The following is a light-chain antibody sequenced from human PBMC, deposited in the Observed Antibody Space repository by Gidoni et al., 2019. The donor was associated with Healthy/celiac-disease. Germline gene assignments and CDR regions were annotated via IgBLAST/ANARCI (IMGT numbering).Light chain of an antibody. CDR2: GNR. J-gene: IGLJ1*01. Sequence: QSVLTQPPSVSGAPWQRVTISCTGSSSNIGAGYDVHWYQQLPGTAPKLLIYGNRNRPSGVPDRFSGSKSGTSASLAITGLQAEDEADYYCQSYDSSLGVLYVFGTGTKVTVL. V-gene: IGLV1-40*01. CDR3: QSYDSSLGVLYV. CDR1: SSNIGAGYD.